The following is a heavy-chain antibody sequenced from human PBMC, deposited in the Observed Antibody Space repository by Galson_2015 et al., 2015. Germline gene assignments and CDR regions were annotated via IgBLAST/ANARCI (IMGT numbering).Heavy chain of an antibody. D-gene: IGHD3-3*01. CDR3: ARRSDTYYDFWSGYCHFDY. CDR1: GGSISSSSYY. J-gene: IGHJ4*02. CDR2: IYYSGST. Sequence: ETLSLTCTVSGGSISSSSYYWGWIRQPPGKGLEWIGSIYYSGSTYYNPSLKSRVTISVDTSKNQFSLKLSSVTAADTAVYYCARRSDTYYDFWSGYCHFDYWGQGTLVTVSS. V-gene: IGHV4-39*01.